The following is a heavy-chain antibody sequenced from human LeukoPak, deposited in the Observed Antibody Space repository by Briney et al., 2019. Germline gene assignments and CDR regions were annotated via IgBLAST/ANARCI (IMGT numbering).Heavy chain of an antibody. CDR1: GGSISSYY. CDR3: ARYSSSWYGYYYYMDV. D-gene: IGHD6-13*01. V-gene: IGHV4-59*01. J-gene: IGHJ6*03. Sequence: SETLSLTCTVSGGSISSYYWSWIRQPPGQGLEWIGYIYYSGSTNYNPSLKSRVTISVDTSKNQFSLKLSSVTAADTAVYYCARYSSSWYGYYYYMDVWGKGTTVTVSS. CDR2: IYYSGST.